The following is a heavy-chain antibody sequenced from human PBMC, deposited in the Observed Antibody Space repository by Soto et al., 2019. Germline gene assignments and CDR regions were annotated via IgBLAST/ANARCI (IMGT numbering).Heavy chain of an antibody. CDR1: CFSVSSNY. D-gene: IGHD1-26*01. CDR2: HYSGGST. J-gene: IGHJ5*02. V-gene: IGHV3-53*01. Sequence: PGGSLRLSCAISCFSVSSNYLSWVRQAPGKGLEWVSVHYSGGSTYYADSVQGRFTISRDKSNNTLYLQMRRVRAEDTAVYFCARHRHPRGTVGATSPLDPWGQGTQVTVSS. CDR3: ARHRHPRGTVGATSPLDP.